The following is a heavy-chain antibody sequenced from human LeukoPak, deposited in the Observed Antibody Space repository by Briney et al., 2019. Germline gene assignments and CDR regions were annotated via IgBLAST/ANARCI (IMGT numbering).Heavy chain of an antibody. CDR2: IIPIFGTA. J-gene: IGHJ4*02. CDR3: ARMTRCSGGSCYSDFDY. CDR1: GYTFTSYY. D-gene: IGHD2-15*01. Sequence: GASVKVSCKASGYTFTSYYMHWVRQAPGQGLEWMGGIIPIFGTANYAQKFQGRVTITADKSTSTAYMELSSLRSDDTAVYYCARMTRCSGGSCYSDFDYWGQGTLVTVSS. V-gene: IGHV1-69*06.